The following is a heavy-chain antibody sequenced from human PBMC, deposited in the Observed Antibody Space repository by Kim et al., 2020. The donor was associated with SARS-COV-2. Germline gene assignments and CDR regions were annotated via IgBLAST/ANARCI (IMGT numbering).Heavy chain of an antibody. Sequence: LKSRVTISVDTSKNQFSLKLSSVTAADTAVYYCARGRRAFYDILTGPFDPWGQGTLVTVSS. D-gene: IGHD3-9*01. J-gene: IGHJ5*02. CDR3: ARGRRAFYDILTGPFDP. V-gene: IGHV4-34*01.